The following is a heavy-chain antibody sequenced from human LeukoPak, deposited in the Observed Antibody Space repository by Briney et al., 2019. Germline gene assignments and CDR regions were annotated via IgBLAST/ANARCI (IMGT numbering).Heavy chain of an antibody. Sequence: GGSLRLSCAASGFTFTNAWMNWVRQAPGKGLEWVGRIKSKTDGETTDYAAPVKGRFTISRDDSKYTLFLQMNSQKTEDTAVYYCSTSYLAVAGYYFDYWGQGTPVTVSS. CDR3: STSYLAVAGYYFDY. D-gene: IGHD6-19*01. CDR2: IKSKTDGETT. J-gene: IGHJ4*02. V-gene: IGHV3-15*07. CDR1: GFTFTNAW.